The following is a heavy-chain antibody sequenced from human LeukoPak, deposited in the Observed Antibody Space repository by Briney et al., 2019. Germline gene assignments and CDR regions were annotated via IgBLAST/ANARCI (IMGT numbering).Heavy chain of an antibody. D-gene: IGHD2/OR15-2a*01. V-gene: IGHV4-4*09. CDR1: GGSIGNFF. Sequence: SETLSLTCTVSGGSIGNFFWSWIRQSPGEGLEWIGFIYENGRTSYNPSLKSRVTISVDTSKNQFSLKLSSVTAADTAVYYCASYLRVLGAFDIWGQGTMVTVSS. CDR2: IYENGRT. CDR3: ASYLRVLGAFDI. J-gene: IGHJ3*02.